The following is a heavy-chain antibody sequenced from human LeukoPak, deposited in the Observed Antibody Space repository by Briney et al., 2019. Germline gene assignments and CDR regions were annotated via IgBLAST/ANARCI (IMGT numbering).Heavy chain of an antibody. CDR1: GFTFRSYE. CDR3: AREKETLLSITMVRGLIRRHYYMDV. J-gene: IGHJ6*03. CDR2: ISSSGSTI. V-gene: IGHV3-48*03. D-gene: IGHD3-10*01. Sequence: PGGSLRLSCEDSGFTFRSYEMNWVRQAPGKGLEWVSYISSSGSTIYYADSVKGRFTISRDNAKNSLYLQMNSLRAEDTAVYYCAREKETLLSITMVRGLIRRHYYMDVWGKGTTVTVSS.